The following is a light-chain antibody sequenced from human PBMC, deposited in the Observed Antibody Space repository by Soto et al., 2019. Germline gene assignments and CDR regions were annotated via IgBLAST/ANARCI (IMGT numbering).Light chain of an antibody. CDR1: SSDVGGYDY. Sequence: QSVLTQPASVSGSPGQSIAISCTGTSSDVGGYDYVSWYQQQPDKAPQLMIYEVTKRPPGVSNPFSGYKPGNTSSLTISGLQAAGVADYYCSSPTRGSTRVFGTGTKLTVL. J-gene: IGLJ1*01. CDR2: EVT. V-gene: IGLV2-14*01. CDR3: SSPTRGSTRV.